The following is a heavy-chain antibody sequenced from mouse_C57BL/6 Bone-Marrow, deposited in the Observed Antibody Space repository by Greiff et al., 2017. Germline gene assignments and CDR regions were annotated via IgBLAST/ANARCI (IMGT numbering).Heavy chain of an antibody. D-gene: IGHD2-1*01. V-gene: IGHV5-4*01. J-gene: IGHJ2*01. CDR2: ISDGGSYT. Sequence: EVMLVESGGGLVKPGGSLKLSCAASGFTFSSYAMSWVRQTPEKRLEWVATISDGGSYTYYPDNVKGRFTISRDNAKNNLYLQMSHLKSEDTAMYYCARDGDYGNPYYFDYWGQGTTLTVSS. CDR3: ARDGDYGNPYYFDY. CDR1: GFTFSSYA.